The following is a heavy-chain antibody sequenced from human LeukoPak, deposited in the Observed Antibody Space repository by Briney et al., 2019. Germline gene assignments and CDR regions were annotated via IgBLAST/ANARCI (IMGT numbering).Heavy chain of an antibody. D-gene: IGHD6-19*01. CDR2: IKQDGSEK. CDR1: GFTFSSYW. CDR3: AREVSSGIAVAGTFDY. J-gene: IGHJ4*02. Sequence: GSLRLSRAASGFTFSSYWMSWVRQAPGKGLEWVANIKQDGSEKYYVDSVKGRFTISRDNAKNSLYLQMNSLRAEDTAVYYCAREVSSGIAVAGTFDYWGQGTLVTVSS. V-gene: IGHV3-7*01.